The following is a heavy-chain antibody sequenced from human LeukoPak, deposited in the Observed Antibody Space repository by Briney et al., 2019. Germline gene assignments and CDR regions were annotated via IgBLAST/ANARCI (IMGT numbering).Heavy chain of an antibody. Sequence: SVKVSCTASGFTFSNSAVQWARQARGQRLEWIGWIVVGSGNTNYAQKFQERVTITRDMSTSTAYMELSSLRSEDTAVYYCMSDPTSYSGRYCFDYWGQGTLVTVSS. CDR1: GFTFSNSA. J-gene: IGHJ4*02. V-gene: IGHV1-58*01. CDR3: MSDPTSYSGRYCFDY. CDR2: IVVGSGNT. D-gene: IGHD1-26*01.